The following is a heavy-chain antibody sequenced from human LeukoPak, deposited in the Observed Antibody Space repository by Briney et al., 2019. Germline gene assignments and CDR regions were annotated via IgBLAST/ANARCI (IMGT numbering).Heavy chain of an antibody. CDR3: ARLIKPGQTGNFDY. Sequence: SETLSLTCSVYGGSLSGYYWTWIRQPPGKGLEWIGEINPSGSTNYIPSLKSRVTISVDTSKNQFSLKLSSVTAADTAVYYCARLIKPGQTGNFDYWGQGTLVTVSS. V-gene: IGHV4-34*01. J-gene: IGHJ4*02. CDR1: GGSLSGYY. CDR2: INPSGST. D-gene: IGHD1-1*01.